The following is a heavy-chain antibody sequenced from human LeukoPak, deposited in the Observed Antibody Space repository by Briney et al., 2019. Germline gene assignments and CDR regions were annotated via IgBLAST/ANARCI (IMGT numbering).Heavy chain of an antibody. J-gene: IGHJ6*04. D-gene: IGHD3-10*01. CDR3: ATSMGNVLLWFREFLYYGMDV. V-gene: IGHV1-69*06. CDR2: IIPIFGTA. CDR1: GGTFSSYA. Sequence: ASVKVSCKASGGTFSSYAISWVRQPPGQGLEWMGGIIPIFGTANYAQKFQGRVTITADKSTSTAYMELSSLRSGDTAVYYCATSMGNVLLWFREFLYYGMDVWGKGTTVTVSS.